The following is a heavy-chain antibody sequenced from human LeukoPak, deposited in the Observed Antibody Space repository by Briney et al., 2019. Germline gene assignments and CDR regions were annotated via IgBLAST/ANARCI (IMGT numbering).Heavy chain of an antibody. CDR1: GGSISSYY. V-gene: IGHV4-59*08. Sequence: SETLSLTCTVSGGSISSYYWSWVRQPPAKGLEWIGYIYYSGSTNYNPSLKSRVTISVDTSKNQFSLKLSSVTAADTAVYYCARVLIRFRTYNWFDPWGQGTLVTVSS. D-gene: IGHD3-10*01. CDR2: IYYSGST. CDR3: ARVLIRFRTYNWFDP. J-gene: IGHJ5*02.